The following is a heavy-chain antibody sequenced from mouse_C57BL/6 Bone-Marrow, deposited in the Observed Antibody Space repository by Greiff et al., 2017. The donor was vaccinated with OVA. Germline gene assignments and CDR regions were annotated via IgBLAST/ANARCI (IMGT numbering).Heavy chain of an antibody. CDR1: GFSLSTFGLG. CDR2: IWWDDDK. CDR3: ARKAVDYDLRDY. Sequence: QVTLKESGPGILQPSQTLSLTCSFSGFSLSTFGLGVGWIRQPSGKGLEWLAHIWWDDDKYYNPALKSRLTMSKYTSKNQVFLKIANVDTADTATDYCARKAVDYDLRDYWGQGTSVTVSS. V-gene: IGHV8-8*01. D-gene: IGHD2-4*01. J-gene: IGHJ4*01.